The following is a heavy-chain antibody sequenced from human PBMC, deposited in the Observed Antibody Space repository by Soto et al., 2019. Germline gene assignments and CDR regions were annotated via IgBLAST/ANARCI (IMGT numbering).Heavy chain of an antibody. Sequence: PGGSLRLSCAASGFTFTNAWMSWVRQAPGKGLEWVGHIKSKTDGGTTDYGAPVKGRFTISRDDSKNTLYLQMNSLKNEDTAVYYCTALDRRFLEQATYWGQGTLVTVSS. CDR2: IKSKTDGGTT. CDR1: GFTFTNAW. CDR3: TALDRRFLEQATY. D-gene: IGHD3-3*01. V-gene: IGHV3-15*01. J-gene: IGHJ4*02.